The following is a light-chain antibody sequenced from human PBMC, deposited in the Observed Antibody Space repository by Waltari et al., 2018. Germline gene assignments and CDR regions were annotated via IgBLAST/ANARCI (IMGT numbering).Light chain of an antibody. J-gene: IGLJ1*01. CDR1: NSDVGNYHL. V-gene: IGLV2-23*02. CDR2: EVI. Sequence: QSALTQPASVSGTPGQSITISCTGPNSDVGNYHLVSWYQHHPGEAPKLSICEVIKRPLGVSNRFSGSKSGNTASLTISGLQAEDEADYYCCSYAGSGTYVFGTGTKDTVL. CDR3: CSYAGSGTYV.